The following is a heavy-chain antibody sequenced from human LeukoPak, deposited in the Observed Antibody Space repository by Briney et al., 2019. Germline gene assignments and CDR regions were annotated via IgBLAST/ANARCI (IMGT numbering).Heavy chain of an antibody. D-gene: IGHD4-11*01. CDR2: VSGGGDNS. CDR3: GTRDYRGDY. J-gene: IGHJ4*02. Sequence: GSLRLSCAASGFTFSSYAMTWVRQAPGKGLQWVSTVSGGGDNSYFADSVKGRFTISRDNSKNILYLELNSLRAEDTAVYYCGTRDYRGDYWGQGTPVTVSS. V-gene: IGHV3-23*01. CDR1: GFTFSSYA.